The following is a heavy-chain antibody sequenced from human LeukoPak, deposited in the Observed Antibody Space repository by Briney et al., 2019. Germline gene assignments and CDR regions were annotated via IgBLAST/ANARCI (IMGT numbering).Heavy chain of an antibody. J-gene: IGHJ4*02. V-gene: IGHV1-18*01. CDR2: ISAYNGNT. D-gene: IGHD3-22*01. CDR3: ARPTYYYDSSGYYYFDY. CDR1: GYTFTSYG. Sequence: ASVKVSCKASGYTFTSYGISWVRQAPGQGLEWMGWISAYNGNTNYAQKLQGRVTMTTDTSTSTAYMELRSLRSDGTAVYYCARPTYYYDSSGYYYFDYWGQGTLVTVSS.